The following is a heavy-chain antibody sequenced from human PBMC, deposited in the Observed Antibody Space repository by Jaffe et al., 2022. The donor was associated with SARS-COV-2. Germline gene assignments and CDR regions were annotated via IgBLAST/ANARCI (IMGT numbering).Heavy chain of an antibody. V-gene: IGHV4-61*02. D-gene: IGHD3-3*01. Sequence: QVQLQESGPGLVKPSQTLSLTCTVSGGSISSGSYYWSWIRQPAGKGLEWIGRIYTSGSTNYNPSLKSRVTISVDTSKNQFSLKLSSVTAADTAVYYCARLLRPDFWSGGSLGGDWFDPWGQGTLVTVSS. CDR3: ARLLRPDFWSGGSLGGDWFDP. J-gene: IGHJ5*02. CDR1: GGSISSGSYY. CDR2: IYTSGST.